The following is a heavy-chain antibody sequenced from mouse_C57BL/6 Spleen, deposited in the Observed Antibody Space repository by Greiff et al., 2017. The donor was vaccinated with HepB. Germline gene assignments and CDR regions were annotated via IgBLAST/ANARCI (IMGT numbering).Heavy chain of an antibody. V-gene: IGHV1-50*01. D-gene: IGHD1-1*01. J-gene: IGHJ2*01. CDR1: GYTFTSYW. Sequence: QVQLQQSGAELVKPGASVKLSCKASGYTFTSYWMQWVKQRPGQGLEWIGEIDPSDSYTNYNQKFKGKATLTVDTSSSTAYMQLSSLTSEDSAVYYCARQGTVPYFDYWGQGTTLTVSS. CDR3: ARQGTVPYFDY. CDR2: IDPSDSYT.